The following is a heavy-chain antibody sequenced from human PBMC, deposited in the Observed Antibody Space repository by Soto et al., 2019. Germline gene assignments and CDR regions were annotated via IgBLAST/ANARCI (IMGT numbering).Heavy chain of an antibody. V-gene: IGHV3-33*01. J-gene: IGHJ5*02. CDR3: ARDQSGSYPYNCFDP. Sequence: QVQLVESGGGVVQRGRSLRLSFAASGFIFSSFAMHWVRQAPGKGLEWVAVIWYDGGNKYYADSVRGRFTISRDNSKNTLYLQMNSLRAEDTAVYYCARDQSGSYPYNCFDPWCQGNLVNVSS. D-gene: IGHD1-26*01. CDR1: GFIFSSFA. CDR2: IWYDGGNK.